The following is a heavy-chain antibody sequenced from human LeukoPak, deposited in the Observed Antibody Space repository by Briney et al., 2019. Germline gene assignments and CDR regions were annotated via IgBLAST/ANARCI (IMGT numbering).Heavy chain of an antibody. D-gene: IGHD1-26*01. V-gene: IGHV3-64*02. CDR3: ARVKMGATVSDYYYYYMDV. CDR1: GFTFSGYT. Sequence: PGGSLRLSCAASGFTFSGYTIHWVRQAPGKRLQSVSAITSNGAYTHYADSVKGRFTISRDNSRNAVFLQMGGLRIEDMAVYYCARVKMGATVSDYYYYYMDVWGKGTTVTVSS. CDR2: ITSNGAYT. J-gene: IGHJ6*03.